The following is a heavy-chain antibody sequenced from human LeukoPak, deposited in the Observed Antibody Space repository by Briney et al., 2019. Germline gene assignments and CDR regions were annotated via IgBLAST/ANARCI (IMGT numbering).Heavy chain of an antibody. J-gene: IGHJ4*02. V-gene: IGHV1-8*01. Sequence: ASVTVSCKASGYTFTSYDINWVRQAPGQGLEWMGWMNPNSGNTGYAQKFQGRVTMTRNTSISTAYMELSSLRSEDTAVYYCARSYSGYDSGGYGYWGQGTLVTVSS. CDR3: ARSYSGYDSGGYGY. D-gene: IGHD5-12*01. CDR2: MNPNSGNT. CDR1: GYTFTSYD.